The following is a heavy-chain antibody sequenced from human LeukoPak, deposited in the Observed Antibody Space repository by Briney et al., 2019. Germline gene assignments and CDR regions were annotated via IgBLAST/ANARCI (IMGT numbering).Heavy chain of an antibody. J-gene: IGHJ4*02. CDR1: GGSISSSSYS. CDR3: ARYSGSYYSFDY. CDR2: IYYSGST. V-gene: IGHV4-39*01. D-gene: IGHD1-26*01. Sequence: PSETLSLTCTVSGGSISSSSYSWGWIRQPPGKGLEWIGSIYYSGSTYYNPSLKSRVTISVDTSKNQFSLKLSSVTAADTAVYYCARYSGSYYSFDYWGQGTLVTVSS.